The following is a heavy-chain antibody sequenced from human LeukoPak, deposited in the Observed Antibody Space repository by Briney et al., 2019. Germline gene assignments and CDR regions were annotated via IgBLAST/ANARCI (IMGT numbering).Heavy chain of an antibody. J-gene: IGHJ4*02. V-gene: IGHV4-39*01. CDR1: GGSISSSSYY. CDR2: IYYSGST. Sequence: SQTLSLTCTVSGGSISSSSYYWGWIRQPPGKGLEWIGSIYYSGSTYYNPSLKSRVTISVDTSKNQFSLKLSSVTAADTAVYYCARHRWGGLRPAFDYWGQGTLVTVSS. CDR3: ARHRWGGLRPAFDY. D-gene: IGHD3-16*01.